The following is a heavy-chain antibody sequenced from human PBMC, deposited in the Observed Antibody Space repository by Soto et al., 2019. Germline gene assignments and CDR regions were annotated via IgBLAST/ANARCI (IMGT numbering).Heavy chain of an antibody. V-gene: IGHV3-15*01. CDR2: IKSKNAGGTT. CDR1: GFTFSDAW. Sequence: GGSLRLSCAASGFTFSDAWLSWVRQAPGKGPEWVGRIKSKNAGGTTDYAAPVKGRFTISRDDSKNTLYLQMSSLKTEDTAVYYCAYGDYSDYWGQGTLVTVSS. D-gene: IGHD4-17*01. CDR3: AYGDYSDY. J-gene: IGHJ4*02.